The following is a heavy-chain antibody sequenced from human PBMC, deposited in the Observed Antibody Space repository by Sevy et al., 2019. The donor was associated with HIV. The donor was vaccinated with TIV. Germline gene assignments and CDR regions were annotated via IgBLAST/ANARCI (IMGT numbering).Heavy chain of an antibody. CDR1: GFNFRTYN. CDR2: VSSSSSYI. J-gene: IGHJ6*02. V-gene: IGHV3-21*01. D-gene: IGHD2-2*01. Sequence: GGSLRLSCAASGFNFRTYNMNWVRQAPGKGLEWVSSVSSSSSYIYYADSVKGRLTISRDNAKTSLYLQMNSLRAEDTAVYYCARDYVLPATIDYYYYCMDVWGQGTTVTVSS. CDR3: ARDYVLPATIDYYYYCMDV.